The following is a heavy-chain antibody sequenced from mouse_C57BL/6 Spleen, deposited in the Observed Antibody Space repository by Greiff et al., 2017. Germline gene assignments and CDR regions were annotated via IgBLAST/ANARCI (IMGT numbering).Heavy chain of an antibody. D-gene: IGHD1-1*01. J-gene: IGHJ2*01. V-gene: IGHV1-15*01. CDR2: IDPETGGT. CDR1: GYTFTDYE. Sequence: QVQLQQSGAELVRPGASVTLSCTASGYTFTDYEMHWVKQTPVHGLEWIGAIDPETGGTAYNQKFKGKAILTADKSSSTAYMELRSLTSEDSAVYYCTRSPQDYGSSDFGDWGQGTTLTVAS. CDR3: TRSPQDYGSSDFGD.